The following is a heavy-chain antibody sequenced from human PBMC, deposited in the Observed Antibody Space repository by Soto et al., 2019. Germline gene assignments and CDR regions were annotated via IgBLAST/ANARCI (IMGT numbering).Heavy chain of an antibody. Sequence: QVQLQQWGAGLLKPSETLSLTCAVYGGSFSDFYWNCIRQPPGKGLEWIGEINHSGSTNYNPSLKSRVTISVDTSKNQFSLKLSSVTAADTAVYYCARGPRVVWVVPTAQRDDFDIWGQGTMVTVSS. V-gene: IGHV4-34*01. CDR2: INHSGST. J-gene: IGHJ3*02. CDR1: GGSFSDFY. CDR3: ARGPRVVWVVPTAQRDDFDI. D-gene: IGHD2-2*01.